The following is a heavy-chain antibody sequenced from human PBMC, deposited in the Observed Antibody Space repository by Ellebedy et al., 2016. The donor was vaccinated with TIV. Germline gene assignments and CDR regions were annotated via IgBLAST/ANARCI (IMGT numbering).Heavy chain of an antibody. CDR3: ARRGSPNPFDY. CDR2: ISLGGSSA. V-gene: IGHV3-23*01. J-gene: IGHJ4*02. D-gene: IGHD3-16*01. Sequence: PGGSLRLSCAASGFTFGRSAMTWVRRASGRGLEWVSTISLGGSSAYYADSVMGRFTISRDNSKNTLYLQMNSLRAEDTAVYYCARRGSPNPFDYWGQGTLVTVSS. CDR1: GFTFGRSA.